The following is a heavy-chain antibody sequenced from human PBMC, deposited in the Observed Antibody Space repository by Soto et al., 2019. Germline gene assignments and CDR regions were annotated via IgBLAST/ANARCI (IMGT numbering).Heavy chain of an antibody. Sequence: PGGSLRLSCAASGFTFSSYWMSWVRQAPGKGLEWVANTKYAQKFQGRVTMTRDRSTTIAYMELRSLRSDDTAVYYCARVGLTMIVVPFGVRWGQGTQVTVSS. CDR2: TKYAQK. V-gene: IGHV3-7*03. CDR3: ARVGLTMIVVPFGVR. D-gene: IGHD3-22*01. J-gene: IGHJ4*02. CDR1: GFTFSSYW.